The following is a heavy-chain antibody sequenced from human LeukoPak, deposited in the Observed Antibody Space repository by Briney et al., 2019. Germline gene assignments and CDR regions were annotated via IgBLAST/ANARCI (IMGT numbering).Heavy chain of an antibody. CDR2: IYYSGST. V-gene: IGHV4-39*01. D-gene: IGHD5-18*01. Sequence: PSETLSLTCTVSGGSISSSSYYWGWIRQPPGKGLEWIGSIYYSGSTYYNPSLKSRVTISVDTSKNQFSLKLSSVTAADTAVYYCARRQLRQLWQAYYGMDVWGQGTTVTVSS. J-gene: IGHJ6*02. CDR1: GGSISSSSYY. CDR3: ARRQLRQLWQAYYGMDV.